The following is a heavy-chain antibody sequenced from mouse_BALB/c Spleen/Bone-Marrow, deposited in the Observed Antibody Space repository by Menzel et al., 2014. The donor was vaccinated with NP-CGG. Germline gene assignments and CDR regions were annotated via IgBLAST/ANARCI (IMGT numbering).Heavy chain of an antibody. Sequence: EVKLVESGGGLVQPKGSLKLSCAASGFTFNTYAMNWVRQAPGKGLEWVARIRSKSNNYATYYADSVKDRFTISRDDSQSMLYLQMNNSKTEDTAMYYCVRPSYGNYGGFAYWGQGTLVTVSA. CDR2: IRSKSNNYAT. CDR3: VRPSYGNYGGFAY. J-gene: IGHJ3*01. CDR1: GFTFNTYA. V-gene: IGHV10-1*02. D-gene: IGHD2-1*01.